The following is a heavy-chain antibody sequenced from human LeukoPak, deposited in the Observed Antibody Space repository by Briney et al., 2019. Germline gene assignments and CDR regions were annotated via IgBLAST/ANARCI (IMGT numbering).Heavy chain of an antibody. CDR1: GFTFSSYS. J-gene: IGHJ3*02. D-gene: IGHD6-19*01. V-gene: IGHV3-21*01. Sequence: GGSLRLSCAASGFTFSSYSMNWVRQAPGKGLEWVSSISSSSSYIYYADSVKGRFTISRDNAKNSLYLQMNSLRAEDTAVYYCAAGSAWYDDAFDIWGQGTMVTVSS. CDR3: AAGSAWYDDAFDI. CDR2: ISSSSSYI.